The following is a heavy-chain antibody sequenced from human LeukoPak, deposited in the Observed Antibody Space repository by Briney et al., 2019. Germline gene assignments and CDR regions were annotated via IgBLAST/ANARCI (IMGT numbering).Heavy chain of an antibody. CDR3: ARQVGLYSRYYGMDV. D-gene: IGHD2-15*01. CDR2: IYYSGST. CDR1: GGSISSSSYY. Sequence: SETLSLTCTVSGGSISSSSYYWGWIHQPPGKGLEWIGSIYYSGSTYYNPSLKSRVTISVDTSKNQFSLKLSSVTAADTAVYYCARQVGLYSRYYGMDVWGQGTTVTVSS. J-gene: IGHJ6*02. V-gene: IGHV4-39*07.